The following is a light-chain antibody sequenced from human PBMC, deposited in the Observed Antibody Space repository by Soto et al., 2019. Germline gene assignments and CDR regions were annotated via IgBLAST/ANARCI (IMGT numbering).Light chain of an antibody. V-gene: IGLV2-14*01. CDR3: SSYTTSSTVV. Sequence: QSALTQHASVSGSPGQSITISCTGTISDVGAYTYVSWYQQHPGKAPKLMIYEVSNRPSGVSDRFSGSKSGNTASLTISGLQAEDEADYYCSSYTTSSTVVFGGGTQLTVL. CDR2: EVS. CDR1: ISDVGAYTY. J-gene: IGLJ2*01.